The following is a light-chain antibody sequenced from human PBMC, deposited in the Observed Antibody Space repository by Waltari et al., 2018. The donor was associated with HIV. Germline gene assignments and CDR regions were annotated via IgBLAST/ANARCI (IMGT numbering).Light chain of an antibody. CDR2: DDR. V-gene: IGLV3-21*02. CDR1: NLGGKS. Sequence: SYVLTQAPSVSVAPGQTAKITCGGKNLGGKSVHWYQQMPGQAPMLVLYDDRDRASGIPERFSGSNSGNTATLTISRVEVGDEADYYCQVWDSSSNQYVFGSGTKVTVL. CDR3: QVWDSSSNQYV. J-gene: IGLJ1*01.